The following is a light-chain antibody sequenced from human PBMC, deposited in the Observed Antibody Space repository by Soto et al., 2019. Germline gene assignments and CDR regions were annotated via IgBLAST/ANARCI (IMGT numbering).Light chain of an antibody. CDR2: EVS. Sequence: QSALTKPAAVSGSPGQSITISCTGTSSDVGGYNYVSWYQQHPGKAPKLMIYEVSNRPSGVSNRFSGSKSGNTASLTISGLQAEDEADYYFSSYTSSSTGVFAIWPKVTVL. J-gene: IGLJ1*01. CDR1: SSDVGGYNY. V-gene: IGLV2-14*01. CDR3: SSYTSSSTGV.